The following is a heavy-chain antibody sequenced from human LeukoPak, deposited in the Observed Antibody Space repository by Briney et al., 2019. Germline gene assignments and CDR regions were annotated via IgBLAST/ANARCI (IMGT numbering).Heavy chain of an antibody. D-gene: IGHD2-15*01. J-gene: IGHJ4*02. CDR2: IYSGGST. CDR1: GFTVSSNY. Sequence: GGSLRLSCAASGFTVSSNYMNWVRQAPGKGLEWVSVIYSGGSTYYADSVKGRFTISRDSSKNTLYLQMNTLRAEDTAVYYCARESSGYCLDSWGQGTLVTVSS. CDR3: ARESSGYCLDS. V-gene: IGHV3-53*01.